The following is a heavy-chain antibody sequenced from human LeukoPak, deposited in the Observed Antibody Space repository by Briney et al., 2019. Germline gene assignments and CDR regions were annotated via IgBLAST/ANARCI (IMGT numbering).Heavy chain of an antibody. D-gene: IGHD3-22*01. CDR1: GFTVSNNY. V-gene: IGHV3-53*01. Sequence: GGSLRLSCAASGFTVSNNYVTWVRQAPGKGLEWVAVIYSGGTTYYADSVKGRFTISRDNSKNTLYLQMNSLRVEDTAVYYCVRGPPQMMVPIYWGQGTLVTASS. CDR3: VRGPPQMMVPIY. CDR2: IYSGGTT. J-gene: IGHJ4*02.